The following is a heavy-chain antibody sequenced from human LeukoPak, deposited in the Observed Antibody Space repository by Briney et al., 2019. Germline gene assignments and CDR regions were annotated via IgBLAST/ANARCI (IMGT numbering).Heavy chain of an antibody. D-gene: IGHD6-6*01. Sequence: GESLKIPCKGSGYSFTSYWIGWVRQMPGKGLEGMGIIYPGDSDTRHSPSFQRQVTISADNSISTAYLQWSSLKASGTAMYYCARPRIAARAPLGYWGQGNLVTVSS. CDR1: GYSFTSYW. CDR3: ARPRIAARAPLGY. J-gene: IGHJ4*02. V-gene: IGHV5-51*01. CDR2: IYPGDSDT.